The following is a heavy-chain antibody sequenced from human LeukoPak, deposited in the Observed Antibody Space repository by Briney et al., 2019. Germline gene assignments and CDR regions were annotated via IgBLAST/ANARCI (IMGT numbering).Heavy chain of an antibody. V-gene: IGHV1-69*04. J-gene: IGHJ6*02. Sequence: SVKVTCKASGGTLSSTVITWVRQAPGQGLEWMGRIIPILGFANYAQKFQGRVTITADTSANIAYMELSSLTSGDTSVYYCARDQSRDGYNPLYYYGFDVWGQGTTITVSS. CDR3: ARDQSRDGYNPLYYYGFDV. CDR2: IIPILGFA. D-gene: IGHD5-24*01. CDR1: GGTLSSTV.